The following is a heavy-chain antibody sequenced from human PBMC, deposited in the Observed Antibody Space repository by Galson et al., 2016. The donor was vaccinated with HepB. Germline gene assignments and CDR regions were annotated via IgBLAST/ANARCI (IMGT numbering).Heavy chain of an antibody. CDR1: GISVSNSY. CDR2: LYAAGST. D-gene: IGHD4-23*01. V-gene: IGHV3-53*01. CDR3: ARDTSYGGQEVY. Sequence: SLRLSCAASGISVSNSYMSWVRQAPGKGLEWVSVLYAAGSTFYEGSAKGRFTISRDNSKNTTYLQMNSRRVEDTAVYYCARDTSYGGQEVYWGRGTLVTVSS. J-gene: IGHJ4*02.